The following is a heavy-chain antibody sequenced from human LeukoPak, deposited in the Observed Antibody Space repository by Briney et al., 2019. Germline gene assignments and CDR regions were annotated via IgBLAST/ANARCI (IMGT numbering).Heavy chain of an antibody. J-gene: IGHJ4*02. Sequence: KASETLSLTCTVSGGSISSGDYCWSWIRQPPGKGLEWIGLIYYSGSTYYNPSLKSRVTISGDTSKNQFSLKLSSVPAADTAVYYCASDSGWHSDYWGQGTLVTVSS. D-gene: IGHD6-19*01. CDR1: GGSISSGDYC. V-gene: IGHV4-30-4*01. CDR2: IYYSGST. CDR3: ASDSGWHSDY.